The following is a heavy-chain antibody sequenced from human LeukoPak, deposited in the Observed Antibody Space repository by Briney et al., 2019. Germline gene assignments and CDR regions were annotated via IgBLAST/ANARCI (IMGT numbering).Heavy chain of an antibody. CDR3: ASLVRYPDAFDI. J-gene: IGHJ3*02. Sequence: PSETLSLTCAAYGGSFSGYYWSWIRQPPGKGLEWIGEINHSGSTNYNPSLKSRVTISVDTSKNQFSLKLSSVTAADTAVYYCASLVRYPDAFDIWGQGTMVTVSS. D-gene: IGHD1-26*01. V-gene: IGHV4-34*01. CDR2: INHSGST. CDR1: GGSFSGYY.